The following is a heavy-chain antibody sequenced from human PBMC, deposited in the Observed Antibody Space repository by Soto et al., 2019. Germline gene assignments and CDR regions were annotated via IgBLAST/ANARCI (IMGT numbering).Heavy chain of an antibody. V-gene: IGHV6-1*01. D-gene: IGHD2-15*01. J-gene: IGHJ6*02. CDR3: ARSEEDSDYYYYGMDV. CDR1: GDSFSSNGVA. CDR2: TYYRSKWYN. Sequence: PSQTLSLTCAISGDSFSSNGVAWNWIRQSPSRGLEWLGRTYYRSKWYNDYAVSVRSRIDINADTSKNQVSLQLNSVTPEDTAVYYCARSEEDSDYYYYGMDVWGQGTTVTVSS.